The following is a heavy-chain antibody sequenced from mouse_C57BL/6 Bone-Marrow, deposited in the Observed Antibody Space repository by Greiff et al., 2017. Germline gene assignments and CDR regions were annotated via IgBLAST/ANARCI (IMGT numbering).Heavy chain of an antibody. J-gene: IGHJ1*03. CDR1: GYTFTSYW. CDR2: IDPSDSET. D-gene: IGHD1-1*01. V-gene: IGHV1-52*01. Sequence: QVQLQQPGAELVRPGSSVKLSCKASGYTFTSYWMHWVKQRPIQGLEWIGNIDPSDSETHYNQKFKDKATLTVDKSSSTAYMPLSSLTSEDSAVYYCASGPGYYGSSYGYFDVWGTGTTVTVSS. CDR3: ASGPGYYGSSYGYFDV.